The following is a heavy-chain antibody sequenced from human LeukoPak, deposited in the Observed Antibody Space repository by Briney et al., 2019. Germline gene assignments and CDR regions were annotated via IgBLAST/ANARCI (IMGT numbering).Heavy chain of an antibody. J-gene: IGHJ6*03. CDR2: IIPILGIA. CDR1: GGTFSSYT. D-gene: IGHD6-6*01. V-gene: IGHV1-69*02. CDR3: ARVSRTTIAARQFYYMDV. Sequence: SVKVSCKASGGTFSSYTISWVRQAPGQGLEWMGRIIPILGIANYAQKFQGRVTITADKSTSTAYMELSSLRSEDTAVYYCARVSRTTIAARQFYYMDVWGKGTTVTVSS.